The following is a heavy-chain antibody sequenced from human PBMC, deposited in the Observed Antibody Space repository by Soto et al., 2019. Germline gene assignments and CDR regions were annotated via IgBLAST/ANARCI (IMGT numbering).Heavy chain of an antibody. Sequence: QVQLVQSGAEVKKPGSSVKVSCKASGGTFSSYAISWVRQAPGQGLEWMGGIIPILGTANYAQMFHGRVTITADESTSIAYMVLISLRSEDMPVYYCARSIVVVVAASPYYGMDVWCQGTTVTVSS. D-gene: IGHD2-15*01. V-gene: IGHV1-69*01. CDR3: ARSIVVVVAASPYYGMDV. CDR1: GGTFSSYA. J-gene: IGHJ6*02. CDR2: IIPILGTA.